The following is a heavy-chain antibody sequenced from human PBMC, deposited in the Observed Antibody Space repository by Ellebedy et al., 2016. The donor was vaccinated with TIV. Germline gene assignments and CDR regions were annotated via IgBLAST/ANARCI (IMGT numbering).Heavy chain of an antibody. CDR1: GYSFTSYW. J-gene: IGHJ4*02. V-gene: IGHV5-51*01. Sequence: GESLKISCKGSGYSFTSYWVGWVRQMPGKGLEWMGIIYPGDDDTRYSPSFQGQVTISADKSSSTAYLQWSSLKASDTAMYYCASAKYYGSGTYAHYLDYWGQGTLVTVSS. CDR3: ASAKYYGSGTYAHYLDY. D-gene: IGHD3-10*01. CDR2: IYPGDDDT.